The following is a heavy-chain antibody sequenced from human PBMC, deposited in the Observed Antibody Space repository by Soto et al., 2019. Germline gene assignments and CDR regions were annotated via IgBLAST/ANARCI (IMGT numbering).Heavy chain of an antibody. CDR3: ATVKGRVLRFLEWLSTPRWFDP. CDR1: GYTFTGYY. V-gene: IGHV1-24*01. J-gene: IGHJ5*02. CDR2: FDPEDGET. D-gene: IGHD3-3*01. Sequence: GASVKVSCKASGYTFTGYYMHWVRQAPGQGLEWMGGFDPEDGETIYAQKFQGRVTMTEDTSTDTAYMELSSLRSEDTAVYYCATVKGRVLRFLEWLSTPRWFDPWGQGTLVTVSS.